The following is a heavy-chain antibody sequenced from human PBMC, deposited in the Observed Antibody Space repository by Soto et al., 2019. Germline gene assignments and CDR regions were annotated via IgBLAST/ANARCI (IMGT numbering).Heavy chain of an antibody. D-gene: IGHD2-8*02. CDR1: GGSISSYY. CDR3: ARTHDRTEDV. Sequence: SETLSLTCTVSGGSISSYYWSWIRQPPGKGLEWIGYIYYSGSTNYNPSLKSRVTISVDTSKIQFSLKLSSVTAADTAVYYCARTHDRTEDVWGKGTTVTVSS. CDR2: IYYSGST. J-gene: IGHJ6*04. V-gene: IGHV4-59*01.